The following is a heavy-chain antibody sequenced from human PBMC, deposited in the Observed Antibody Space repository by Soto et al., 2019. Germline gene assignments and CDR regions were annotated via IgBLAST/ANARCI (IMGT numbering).Heavy chain of an antibody. D-gene: IGHD2-8*01. J-gene: IGHJ4*02. Sequence: QLQLQESGSGLVKPSQTLSLTCAVSGDSLSNGGYSWNWIRQPPGKGLEWIGYIYHSGGTDYNPSLKSRVTITVDSSNNQYSLKRSSVTAADAAVYYCARDSRMGYDLEFWGQGTLVTVSS. CDR2: IYHSGGT. CDR3: ARDSRMGYDLEF. V-gene: IGHV4-30-2*01. CDR1: GDSLSNGGYS.